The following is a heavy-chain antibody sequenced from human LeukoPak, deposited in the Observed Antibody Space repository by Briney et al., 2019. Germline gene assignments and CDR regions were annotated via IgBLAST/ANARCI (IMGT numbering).Heavy chain of an antibody. CDR2: INHSGST. V-gene: IGHV4-34*01. J-gene: IGHJ6*03. CDR1: GGSFSGYY. CDR3: ATGSYRGWYYMDV. D-gene: IGHD3-16*01. Sequence: PSETLSLTCAVYGGSFSGYYWSWIRQPPGKGLEWIGEINHSGSTNYNPSLKSRVTISVDTSKNQFSLKLSSVTAADTAVYYCATGSYRGWYYMDVWGKGTTVTISS.